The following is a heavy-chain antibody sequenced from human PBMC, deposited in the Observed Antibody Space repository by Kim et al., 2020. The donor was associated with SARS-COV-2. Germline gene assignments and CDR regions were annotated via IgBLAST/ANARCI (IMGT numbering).Heavy chain of an antibody. CDR2: A. Sequence: AFYTPSLVSRVTISVDRPRNQFSRNLRSVTAADTAVYYCARVRDAAVLDYWGQGILVTVSS. V-gene: IGHV4-30-2*01. J-gene: IGHJ4*02. D-gene: IGHD5-18*01. CDR3: ARVRDAAVLDY.